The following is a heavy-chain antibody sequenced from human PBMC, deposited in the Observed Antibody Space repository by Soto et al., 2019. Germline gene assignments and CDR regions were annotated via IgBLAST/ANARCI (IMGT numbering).Heavy chain of an antibody. CDR2: ISSSSSYI. Sequence: GGSLRLSCAASGFTFSSYSMNWVRQAPGKGLEWVSSISSSSSYIYYADSVKGRFTISRDNAKNSLYLQMNSLRAEDTAVYYCAKGYCSGGSCYGGGLWGQGTLVTVSS. CDR3: AKGYCSGGSCYGGGL. D-gene: IGHD2-15*01. J-gene: IGHJ4*02. V-gene: IGHV3-21*01. CDR1: GFTFSSYS.